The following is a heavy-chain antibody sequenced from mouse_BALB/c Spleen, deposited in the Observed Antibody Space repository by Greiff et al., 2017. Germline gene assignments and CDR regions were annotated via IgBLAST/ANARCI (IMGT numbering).Heavy chain of an antibody. CDR2: ISSGSSTI. Sequence: EVQRVESGGGLVQPGGSRKLSCAASGFTFSSFGMHWVRQAPEKGLEWVAYISSGSSTINYADTVKGRFTISRDNPKNTLFLQLTSLRSEDTAMYYCARSSYYYCTRDYWGQGTTLTVSS. J-gene: IGHJ2*01. D-gene: IGHD1-1*01. V-gene: IGHV5-17*02. CDR3: ARSSYYYCTRDY. CDR1: GFTFSSFG.